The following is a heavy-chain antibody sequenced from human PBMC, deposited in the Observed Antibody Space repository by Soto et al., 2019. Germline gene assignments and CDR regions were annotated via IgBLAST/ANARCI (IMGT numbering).Heavy chain of an antibody. V-gene: IGHV1-3*01. CDR3: ARAPANRFGVGLSYFDY. CDR2: INPGNGDT. CDR1: GYTFTTYA. D-gene: IGHD3-3*01. J-gene: IGHJ4*02. Sequence: QVQLVQSGAEVKKPGTSVKVSCKASGYTFTTYAMHWVRQAPGQRLEWMGWINPGNGDTKYSQKFQVRITITRDTSATTAYMELSRLTSEDTAVYYRARAPANRFGVGLSYFDYWGQGTLVTVSS.